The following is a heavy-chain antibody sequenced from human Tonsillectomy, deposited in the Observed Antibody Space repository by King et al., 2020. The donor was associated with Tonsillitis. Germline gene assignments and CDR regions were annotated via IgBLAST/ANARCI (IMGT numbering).Heavy chain of an antibody. CDR2: IWYDGSNK. J-gene: IGHJ4*02. CDR1: GFTFSSYG. Sequence: VQLVESGGGVVQPGRSLRLSCAAAGFTFSSYGMHWVRQAPGKGLVWVAGIWYDGSNKYYSDSVKGRFTISRNNSKNTLYLQMNSLRAEDTAVYYCATGVAAAGVFDYWGQGTLVTVSS. V-gene: IGHV3-33*01. CDR3: ATGVAAAGVFDY. D-gene: IGHD6-13*01.